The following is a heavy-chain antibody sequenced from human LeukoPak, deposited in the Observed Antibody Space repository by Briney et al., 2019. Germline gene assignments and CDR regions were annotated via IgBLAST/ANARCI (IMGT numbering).Heavy chain of an antibody. CDR1: GYTFTSYY. CDR3: ARAGYYYDSSGYYSYFDY. V-gene: IGHV1-46*01. D-gene: IGHD3-22*01. CDR2: INPSGGST. Sequence: APVKVSCKASGYTFTSYYMHWVRQAPGQGLEWMGIINPSGGSTSYAQKFQGRVTMTRDTSTSTVYKELSSLRSEDTAVYYCARAGYYYDSSGYYSYFDYWGQGTLVTVSS. J-gene: IGHJ4*02.